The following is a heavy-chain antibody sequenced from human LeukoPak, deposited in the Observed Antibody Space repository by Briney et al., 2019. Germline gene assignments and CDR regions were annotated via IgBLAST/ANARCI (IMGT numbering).Heavy chain of an antibody. J-gene: IGHJ4*02. CDR1: GFTFSSYA. CDR2: ISGSGGST. V-gene: IGHV3-23*01. Sequence: QTGGSLRLSCAASGFTFSSYAMSWVRQAPGKGLEWVSAISGSGGSTYYADSVKGRFTISRDNAKNSLYLQMNSLRAEDTAVYYCAREFSGSNYGFPFDYWGQGTLVTVSS. CDR3: AREFSGSNYGFPFDY. D-gene: IGHD1-26*01.